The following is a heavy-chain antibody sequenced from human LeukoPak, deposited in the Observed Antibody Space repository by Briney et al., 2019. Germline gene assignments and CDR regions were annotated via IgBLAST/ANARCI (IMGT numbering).Heavy chain of an antibody. J-gene: IGHJ5*02. CDR3: ARDRSTTTGHWFDP. CDR1: GGTFSSYT. Sequence: GSSVKVSCKASGGTFSSYTISWVRQAPGQGLEWMGRIIPILGIANYAQKFQGRVTITADESTSTAYMELSSLRSEDTAVYYCARDRSTTTGHWFDPWGQGTLVTVSS. CDR2: IIPILGIA. D-gene: IGHD5/OR15-5a*01. V-gene: IGHV1-69*04.